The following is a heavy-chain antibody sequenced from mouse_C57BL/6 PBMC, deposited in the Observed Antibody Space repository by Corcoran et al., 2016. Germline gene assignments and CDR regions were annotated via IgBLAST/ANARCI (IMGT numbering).Heavy chain of an antibody. CDR2: IYPRSGNT. D-gene: IGHD2-4*01. CDR3: ANYYDYGGFAY. J-gene: IGHJ3*01. V-gene: IGHV1-81*01. CDR1: GYTFTSYG. Sequence: QVQLQQSGAELARPGASVKLSCKASGYTFTSYGISWVKQRTGQGLEWIGEIYPRSGNTYYNEKFKGKATLTADKSSSTAYMELRSLTSEDSAVYFCANYYDYGGFAYWGQGTLVTVSA.